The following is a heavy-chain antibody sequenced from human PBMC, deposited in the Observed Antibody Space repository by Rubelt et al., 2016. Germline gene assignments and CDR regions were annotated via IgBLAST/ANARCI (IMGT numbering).Heavy chain of an antibody. V-gene: IGHV4-39*01. J-gene: IGHJ6*02. Sequence: QLQLQESGPGLVKPSETLSLTCTVSGGSISSSSYYWGWIRQPPGKGLEWIGSIYYSGSTYYNPSLKSRVTISVDTSKNQFSLKLSPVTAADTAVYYCARPLGFNYYNGMDVWGQGTTVTVSS. CDR3: ARPLGFNYYNGMDV. CDR1: GGSISSSSYY. CDR2: IYYSGST.